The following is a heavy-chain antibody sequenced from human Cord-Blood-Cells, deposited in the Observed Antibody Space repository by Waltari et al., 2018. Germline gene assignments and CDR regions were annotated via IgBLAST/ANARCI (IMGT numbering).Heavy chain of an antibody. V-gene: IGHV4-59*08. D-gene: IGHD3-9*01. CDR3: ARRGLGNWFDP. J-gene: IGHJ5*02. CDR1: GGPISRYY. Sequence: QVQLQESGPGLVKPSETLSLTCTVSGGPISRYYWRWIRQPPGKGLEWIGYIYYSGSTNYNPSLKSRVTISVDTSKNQFSLKLSSVTAADTAVYYCARRGLGNWFDPWGQGTLVTVSS. CDR2: IYYSGST.